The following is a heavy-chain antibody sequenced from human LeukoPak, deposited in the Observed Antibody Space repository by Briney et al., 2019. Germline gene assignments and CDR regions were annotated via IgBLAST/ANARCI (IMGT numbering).Heavy chain of an antibody. J-gene: IGHJ4*02. D-gene: IGHD4-17*01. V-gene: IGHV4-4*07. CDR1: GDSLSTFY. CDR3: ARVSARGGYGDDYFGY. Sequence: SETLSLTCTVFGDSLSTFYWSWLRQPAGKGLEGIGHIYTSGSTNYNPSLKSRVTISVDPSKNHFSLRVMSVTAAETAVYFCARVSARGGYGDDYFGYWGQGTLVTVSS. CDR2: IYTSGST.